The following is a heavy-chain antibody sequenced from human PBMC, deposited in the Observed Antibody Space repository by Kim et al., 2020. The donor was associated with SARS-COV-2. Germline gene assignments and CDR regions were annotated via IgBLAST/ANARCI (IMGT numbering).Heavy chain of an antibody. D-gene: IGHD2-2*01. V-gene: IGHV3-23*01. CDR2: GGST. CDR3: AISLSTNY. J-gene: IGHJ4*02. Sequence: GGSTYYADSVKGRFTISRDNSKNTLYLQMNSLRAEDTAVYYCAISLSTNYWGQGTLVTVSS.